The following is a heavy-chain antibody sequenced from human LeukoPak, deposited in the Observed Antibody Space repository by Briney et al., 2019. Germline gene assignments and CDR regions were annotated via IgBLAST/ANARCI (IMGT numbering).Heavy chain of an antibody. D-gene: IGHD6-19*01. CDR3: ARVSTGWYHYFDY. J-gene: IGHJ4*02. CDR1: GSSVSSDTHY. V-gene: IGHV4-39*07. CDR2: IYYSGST. Sequence: PSETLSLTCTVSGSSVSSDTHYWGWIRQPPGKGLEWIVSIYYSGSTYYNPYLKSRVTISVDTSKNQFSLKLSSVTAADTAVYYCARVSTGWYHYFDYWGQGTLVAVSS.